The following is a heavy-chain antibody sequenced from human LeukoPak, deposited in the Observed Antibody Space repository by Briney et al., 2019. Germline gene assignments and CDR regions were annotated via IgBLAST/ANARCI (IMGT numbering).Heavy chain of an antibody. CDR2: IYSGGST. Sequence: GSLRLSCAASGFTVSSNYMSWVRQAPGKGLVWVSVIYSGGSTYYADSVKGRFTISRDNSKNTLYLQMNSLRAEDTAVYYCARGGIFRWFDPWGQGTLVTVSS. V-gene: IGHV3-53*01. D-gene: IGHD1-14*01. J-gene: IGHJ5*02. CDR3: ARGGIFRWFDP. CDR1: GFTVSSNY.